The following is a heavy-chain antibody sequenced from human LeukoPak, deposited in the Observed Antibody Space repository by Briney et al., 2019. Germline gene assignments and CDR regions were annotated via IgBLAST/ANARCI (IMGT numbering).Heavy chain of an antibody. D-gene: IGHD4-17*01. V-gene: IGHV3-15*01. Sequence: PGGSLRLSCTASGFIFSSYWMSWVRQAPGKGLEWVGRIKSKTDGGTTDYAAPVKGRFTISRDDSKNTLYLQMNSLKTEDTAVYYCTTRKAHDYGDYAVYWGLGTLVTVSS. CDR3: TTRKAHDYGDYAVY. J-gene: IGHJ4*02. CDR2: IKSKTDGGTT. CDR1: GFIFSSYW.